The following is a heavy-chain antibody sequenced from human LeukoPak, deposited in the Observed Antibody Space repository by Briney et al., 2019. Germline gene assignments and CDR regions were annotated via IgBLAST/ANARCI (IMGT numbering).Heavy chain of an antibody. CDR2: IQQDGSEK. Sequence: GGSLRLSCAASGFTFNYYWLTWVRQAPGKGLEWVANIQQDGSEKYYVDSVKGRFIISRDNAKNSLYLQMNSLRAEDTAVYYCARVRKLRPRGVMDPLDYWGQGTLVTVSS. V-gene: IGHV3-7*01. CDR1: GFTFNYYW. J-gene: IGHJ4*02. CDR3: ARVRKLRPRGVMDPLDY. D-gene: IGHD3-10*01.